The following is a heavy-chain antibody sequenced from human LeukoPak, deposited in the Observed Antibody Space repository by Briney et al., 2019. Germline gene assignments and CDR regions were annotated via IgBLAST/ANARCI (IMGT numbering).Heavy chain of an antibody. J-gene: IGHJ4*02. CDR3: ARVGGSGSYYNV. CDR2: IYYSGST. Sequence: SETLSLTCTVSGGSISSSSYYWGWIRQPPGKGLEWIGSIYYSGSTYYNPSLKSRVTISVDTSKNQFSLKLSSVTAADTAVYYCARVGGSGSYYNVWGQGTLVTVSS. D-gene: IGHD3-10*01. V-gene: IGHV4-39*07. CDR1: GGSISSSSYY.